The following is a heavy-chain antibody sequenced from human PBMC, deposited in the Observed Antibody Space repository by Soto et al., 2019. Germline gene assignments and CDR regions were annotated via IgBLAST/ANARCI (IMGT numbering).Heavy chain of an antibody. CDR3: ARGVMFASGFDP. CDR1: GFTFSSYW. J-gene: IGHJ5*02. Sequence: GGSLRLSCAASGFTFSSYWMHWVRQAPGKGLVWVSRINSDGSSTSYADSVKGRFTISRDNAKNTLYLQMNSLRAEDTAVYYCARGVMFASGFDPWGQGTLVTVSS. V-gene: IGHV3-74*01. CDR2: INSDGSST. D-gene: IGHD3-10*02.